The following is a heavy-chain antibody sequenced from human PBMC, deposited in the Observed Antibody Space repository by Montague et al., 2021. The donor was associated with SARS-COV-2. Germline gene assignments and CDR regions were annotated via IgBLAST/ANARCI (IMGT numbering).Heavy chain of an antibody. CDR2: IHYSGST. Sequence: SETLFLTCTVSGGSISSYFWSWIRQPPGKGLEWIGYIHYSGSTNYNPSLKSRVTISVDTSKNQFSLKLRSVTAADTAVYYCARDGDSSSWYWFDPWGQGTLVTVSS. V-gene: IGHV4-59*13. CDR1: GGSISSYF. D-gene: IGHD6-13*01. J-gene: IGHJ5*02. CDR3: ARDGDSSSWYWFDP.